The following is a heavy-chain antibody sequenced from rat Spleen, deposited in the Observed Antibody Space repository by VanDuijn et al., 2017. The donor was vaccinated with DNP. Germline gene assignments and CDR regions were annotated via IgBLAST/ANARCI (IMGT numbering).Heavy chain of an antibody. CDR3: KLGGAY. V-gene: IGHV5S10*01. J-gene: IGHJ2*01. CDR1: GFTFSDYN. Sequence: EVQLVESGGGVVQPGNSLKLSCAASGFTFSDYNMAWVRQAPKKGLEWVATITYDGSRTYYRDSVKGRFTISRDNAKNTLYLQMDSLRSEDTATYYCKLGGAYWGQGVMVTVSS. D-gene: IGHD5-1*01. CDR2: ITYDGSRT.